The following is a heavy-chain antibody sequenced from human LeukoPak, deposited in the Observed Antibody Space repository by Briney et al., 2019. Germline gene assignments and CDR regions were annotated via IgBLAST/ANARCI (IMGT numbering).Heavy chain of an antibody. CDR1: GFTFSSYS. CDR2: ISSSSSYI. V-gene: IGHV3-21*06. Sequence: GGSLRLSCAASGFTFSSYSMNWVRQAPGKGLEWVSSISSSSSYIYYADSVKGRFTIFRDNAESSLYLQLNSLGAEDTAVYYCVRGGLYHYSGTSGDYWGQGTLVTVSS. CDR3: VRGGLYHYSGTSGDY. D-gene: IGHD1-26*01. J-gene: IGHJ4*02.